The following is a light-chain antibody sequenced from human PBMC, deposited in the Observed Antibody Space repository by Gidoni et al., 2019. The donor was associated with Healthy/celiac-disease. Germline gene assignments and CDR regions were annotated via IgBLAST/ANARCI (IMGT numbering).Light chain of an antibody. CDR2: AAS. Sequence: DIQMTQSPSSLSASVGDRVTLTSRASQSISSYLNWYQQKPGKAPKLLIYAASSVQSGVPSRFCGSGSGTDFTLTISMLQPEYFATYYCQQRGTFGQGTKVEIK. CDR1: QSISSY. V-gene: IGKV1-39*01. J-gene: IGKJ1*01. CDR3: QQRGT.